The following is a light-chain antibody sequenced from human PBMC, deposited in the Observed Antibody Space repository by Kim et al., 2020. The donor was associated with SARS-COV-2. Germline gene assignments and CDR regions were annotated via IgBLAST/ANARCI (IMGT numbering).Light chain of an antibody. CDR1: QSVSSRH. CDR3: QQYGGSPQS. J-gene: IGKJ2*01. Sequence: LSPGERATLSCRASQSVSSRHLAWYQQKRGQPPRLLIYAASSRATGIPDRFTGSGSGTDFTLTINRLEPEDFAVYYCQQYGGSPQSFGQGTKLEI. CDR2: AAS. V-gene: IGKV3-20*01.